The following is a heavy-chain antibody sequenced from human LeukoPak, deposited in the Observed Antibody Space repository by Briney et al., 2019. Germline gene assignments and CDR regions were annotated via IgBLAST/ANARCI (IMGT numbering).Heavy chain of an antibody. V-gene: IGHV1-2*02. D-gene: IGHD3-22*01. J-gene: IGHJ4*02. CDR2: INPNSGGT. CDR1: GYTFTGYY. CDR3: ASWPSRSGYYYGHAAYDY. Sequence: ASVKVSCKASGYTFTGYYMHWVRQAPGQGLEWMGWINPNSGGTNYAQKFQGRVTMTRDTSIRPAYMELSRLRSDDTAVYYCASWPSRSGYYYGHAAYDYWGQGTLVTVSS.